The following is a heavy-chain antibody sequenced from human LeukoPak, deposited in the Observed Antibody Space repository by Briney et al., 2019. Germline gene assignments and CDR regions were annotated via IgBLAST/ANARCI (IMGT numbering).Heavy chain of an antibody. CDR1: GFTFSIYW. J-gene: IGHJ4*02. V-gene: IGHV3-7*03. CDR3: AKVHGSGSPIDYFDY. Sequence: GGSLSLSCAASGFTFSIYWMSWVRQAPGKGLEWVANIKQDGSEKYYVDSVKGRFTISRDNAKNSLYLQMNSLRAEDTAVYYCAKVHGSGSPIDYFDYWGQGTLVTVSS. CDR2: IKQDGSEK. D-gene: IGHD6-19*01.